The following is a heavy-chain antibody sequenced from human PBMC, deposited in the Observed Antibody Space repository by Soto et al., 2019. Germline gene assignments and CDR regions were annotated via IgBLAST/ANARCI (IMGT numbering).Heavy chain of an antibody. J-gene: IGHJ6*02. Sequence: NPSATLSLTCAVSGGSISSSKWWSWVRQPPWKGLEWIGEIYHSGSTNYNPSLKSRVTISVDKSKNQFSLKLSSVTAADTAVYYCARDHYYYDSSQFNYYGMDVWGQGTTVNVSS. CDR2: IYHSGST. CDR1: GGSISSSKW. D-gene: IGHD3-22*01. CDR3: ARDHYYYDSSQFNYYGMDV. V-gene: IGHV4-4*02.